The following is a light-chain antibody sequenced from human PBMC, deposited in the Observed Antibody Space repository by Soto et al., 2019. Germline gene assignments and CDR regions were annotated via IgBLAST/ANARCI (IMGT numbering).Light chain of an antibody. CDR1: SNDVGGYNY. CDR3: SSYGGANTVV. Sequence: QSALTQPPSASVSPGQSVTISCTGTSNDVGGYNYVSWYQQHPGKAPKLMIHEVSKRPSGVPDRFSGSKSGNTASLTVSGLLTEDEADYYCSSYGGANTVVFGGGTKLTVL. J-gene: IGLJ2*01. CDR2: EVS. V-gene: IGLV2-8*01.